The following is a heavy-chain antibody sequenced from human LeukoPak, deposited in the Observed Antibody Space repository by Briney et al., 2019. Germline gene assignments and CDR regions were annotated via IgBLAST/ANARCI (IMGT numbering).Heavy chain of an antibody. CDR2: IRNDGSNI. CDR1: GFTFSSYS. V-gene: IGHV3-33*08. D-gene: IGHD3-22*01. Sequence: GGSLRLSCAASGFTFSSYSMHWVRQAPGKGLEWVAVIRNDGSNIYYADSVKGRFTISRDNSKNTLYLQMNSLRAEDTAVYYCARDGGSYYDSSGYYLFDYWGQGTLVTVSS. CDR3: ARDGGSYYDSSGYYLFDY. J-gene: IGHJ4*02.